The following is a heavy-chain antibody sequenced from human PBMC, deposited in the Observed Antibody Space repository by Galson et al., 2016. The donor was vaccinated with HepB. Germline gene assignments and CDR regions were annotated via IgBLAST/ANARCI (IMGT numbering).Heavy chain of an antibody. CDR3: ARVSIVGVVPPNHYFAY. J-gene: IGHJ4*02. CDR2: LIPVFTTA. V-gene: IGHV1-69*13. D-gene: IGHD2-15*01. Sequence: SVKVSCKASGGTFSNYAVSWVRQAPGQGLEWMGVLIPVFTTANYAQKFQGRVTITADESTNIVYMELRSLRSEDTAVYYCARVSIVGVVPPNHYFAYWGQGTLVAVSS. CDR1: GGTFSNYA.